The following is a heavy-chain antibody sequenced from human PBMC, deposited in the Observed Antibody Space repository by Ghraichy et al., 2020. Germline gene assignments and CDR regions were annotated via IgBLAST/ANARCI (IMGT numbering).Heavy chain of an antibody. J-gene: IGHJ4*02. Sequence: SETPSLTCTVSGGSISGYYWGWIRQPPGKGLEWIGYVSYSGGTTYNPSLKSPVTISVDTSKNQFSLTLSSVTAADTAVYFCARAPYYGSNSRGSFDSWGRGSLVTVSS. CDR1: GGSISGYY. CDR2: VSYSGGT. D-gene: IGHD4-23*01. CDR3: ARAPYYGSNSRGSFDS. V-gene: IGHV4-59*08.